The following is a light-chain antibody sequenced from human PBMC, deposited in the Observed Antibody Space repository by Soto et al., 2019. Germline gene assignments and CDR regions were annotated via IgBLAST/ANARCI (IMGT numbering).Light chain of an antibody. CDR3: HQYGSSPPLT. V-gene: IGKV3-20*01. CDR1: QSVSSSF. Sequence: EIVLTQSPGTLSLSPGERATLSCRASQSVSSSFLAWYQQKPGQAPRLLIYGASSRAPGIPDRFSGSGSGTDFTLTISRLEPEDFAVDYCHQYGSSPPLTFGGGTKVEIK. CDR2: GAS. J-gene: IGKJ4*01.